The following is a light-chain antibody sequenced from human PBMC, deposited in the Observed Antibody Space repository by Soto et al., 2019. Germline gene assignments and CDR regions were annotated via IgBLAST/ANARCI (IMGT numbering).Light chain of an antibody. Sequence: DIVMTQSPATLSVSPGEGATLSCRASQSITGNLTWYQQKPGQAPRLLIYDASTRATGIPARFSGSGSGTEFTLTISSLQSEDFAVYYCQQRSTWPISFGGGTKVEI. CDR2: DAS. V-gene: IGKV3-15*01. CDR1: QSITGN. J-gene: IGKJ4*01. CDR3: QQRSTWPIS.